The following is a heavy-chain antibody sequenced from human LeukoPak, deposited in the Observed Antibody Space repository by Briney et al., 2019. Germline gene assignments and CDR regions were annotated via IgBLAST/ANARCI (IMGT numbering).Heavy chain of an antibody. V-gene: IGHV3-74*01. J-gene: IGHJ4*02. CDR3: AKDLLHGFFTLDY. D-gene: IGHD2-15*01. CDR1: GFTFSSYW. Sequence: GGSLRLSCAASGFTFSSYWMHWVRQAPGKWLVWVSRISGDGSSTSYADSVKGRFTISRDNSRNTLYLLMNSLRAEDTAVYYCAKDLLHGFFTLDYWGQGTLVTVSS. CDR2: ISGDGSST.